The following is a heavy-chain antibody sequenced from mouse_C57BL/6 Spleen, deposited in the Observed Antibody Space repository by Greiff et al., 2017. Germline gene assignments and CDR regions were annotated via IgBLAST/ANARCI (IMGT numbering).Heavy chain of an antibody. CDR1: GFTFSSYT. J-gene: IGHJ3*01. CDR2: ISGGGGNT. V-gene: IGHV5-9*01. D-gene: IGHD2-4*01. CDR3: ARHPIYYDYVQAWFAY. Sequence: EVKLMESGGGLVKPGGSLKLSCAASGFTFSSYTMSWVRQTPEKRLEWVATISGGGGNTYYPDSVKGRFTISRDNAKNTLYLQMSSLRSEDTALYYCARHPIYYDYVQAWFAYWGQGTLVTVSA.